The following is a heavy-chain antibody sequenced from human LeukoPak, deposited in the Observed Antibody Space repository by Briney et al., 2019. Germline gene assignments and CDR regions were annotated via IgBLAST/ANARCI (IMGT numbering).Heavy chain of an antibody. D-gene: IGHD3-9*01. Sequence: ASVKVSCKASGGTFSSYAISWVRQAPGQGLEWMGRIIPILGIANYAQKFQGRVTITADKSTSTAYMELSSLRSEDTAVYYCAVGGDILTGSVQEGHAFDIWGQGTMVTVSS. J-gene: IGHJ3*02. CDR2: IIPILGIA. CDR3: AVGGDILTGSVQEGHAFDI. V-gene: IGHV1-69*04. CDR1: GGTFSSYA.